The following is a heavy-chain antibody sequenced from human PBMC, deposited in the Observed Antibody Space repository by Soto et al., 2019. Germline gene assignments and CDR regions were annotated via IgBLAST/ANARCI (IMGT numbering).Heavy chain of an antibody. J-gene: IGHJ4*02. Sequence: ASVKVSCKTSGDPFTSYDINWVRQATGQGLEWMGWMNPNSGNTGSAQKFQGRVTMTRDTSTSTAYMELSSLSSEDTGVYYCARTWGSMDYWGRGTLVTVSP. CDR3: ARTWGSMDY. D-gene: IGHD3-16*01. CDR2: MNPNSGNT. CDR1: GDPFTSYD. V-gene: IGHV1-8*01.